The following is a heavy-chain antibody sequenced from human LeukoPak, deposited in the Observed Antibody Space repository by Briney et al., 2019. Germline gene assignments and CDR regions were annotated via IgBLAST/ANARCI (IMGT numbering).Heavy chain of an antibody. J-gene: IGHJ4*02. CDR1: GYTFTSYG. CDR2: ISAYNGNT. D-gene: IGHD6-13*01. CDR3: ARDRIAAAPRTRNFDY. Sequence: VASVKVSCKASGYTFTSYGISWVRQAPGQGLEWMEWISAYNGNTNYAQKLQGRVTMTTDTSTSTAYMELRSLRSDDTAVYYCARDRIAAAPRTRNFDYWGQGTLVTVSS. V-gene: IGHV1-18*01.